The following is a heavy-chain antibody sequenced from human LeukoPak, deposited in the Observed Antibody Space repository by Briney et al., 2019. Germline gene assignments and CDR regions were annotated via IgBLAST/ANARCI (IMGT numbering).Heavy chain of an antibody. V-gene: IGHV4-59*08. D-gene: IGHD3-16*01. J-gene: IGHJ6*02. CDR1: GGSFSGYY. CDR2: IYYSGST. CDR3: ARQRPSYGGMDV. Sequence: SETLSLTCAVYGGSFSGYYWSWIRQPPGKALEWIGYIYYSGSTNYSPSLKSRVTISVDTSKKQFSLKLSSVTAADTAVYYCARQRPSYGGMDVWGQGTTVTVSS.